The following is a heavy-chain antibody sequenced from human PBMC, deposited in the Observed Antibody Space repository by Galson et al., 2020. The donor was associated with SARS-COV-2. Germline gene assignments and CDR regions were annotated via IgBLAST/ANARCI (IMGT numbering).Heavy chain of an antibody. V-gene: IGHV1-2*02. CDR3: ARVTHYYDSSGYPGGFDY. D-gene: IGHD3-22*01. CDR2: TNPNSGGP. Sequence: ASVKVSCKASGYTFTGYYMHWVRQAPGQGLEWMGWTNPNSGGPTNAQRFQGRLTMTRDTSISTAYMELSRLRSDDTAVYYCARVTHYYDSSGYPGGFDYWGQGTLVTVSS. J-gene: IGHJ4*02. CDR1: GYTFTGYY.